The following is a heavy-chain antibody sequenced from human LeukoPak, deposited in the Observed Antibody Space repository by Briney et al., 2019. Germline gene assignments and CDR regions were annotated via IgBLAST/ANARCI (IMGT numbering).Heavy chain of an antibody. V-gene: IGHV3-64*01. Sequence: PGGSLRLSCAASGFTFSSYAMHWVRQAPGKGLEYVSAISSNGGSTYYANSVKGRFTISRDNSKNTLYLQMNSLRAEDTAVYYCARDPKSRGGYFDYWGQGTLVTVSS. CDR3: ARDPKSRGGYFDY. CDR1: GFTFSSYA. D-gene: IGHD3-16*01. CDR2: ISSNGGST. J-gene: IGHJ4*02.